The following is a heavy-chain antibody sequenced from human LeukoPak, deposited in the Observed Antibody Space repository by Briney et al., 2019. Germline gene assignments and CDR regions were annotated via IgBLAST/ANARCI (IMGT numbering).Heavy chain of an antibody. CDR2: FYSGGST. D-gene: IGHD2-15*01. CDR1: GDSISGSKYF. J-gene: IGHJ1*01. Sequence: SETLSLTCTVFGDSISGSKYFWGWIRQPPGKGLEWIGNFYSGGSTYYNPSLKRRVAISEDTSGKQFSLKVSSVTAADTAVYYCARGGSAKYFQHWGQGTLVTVSS. V-gene: IGHV4-39*07. CDR3: ARGGSAKYFQH.